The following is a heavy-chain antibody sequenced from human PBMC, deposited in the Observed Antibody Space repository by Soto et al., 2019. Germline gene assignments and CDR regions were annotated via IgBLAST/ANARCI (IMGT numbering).Heavy chain of an antibody. CDR3: ARDVPDSSGWYYFDY. V-gene: IGHV1-69*13. Sequence: SVKVSCKASGGTFSSYAISWVRQAPGQGLEWMGGIIPIFGTANYAQKFQGRVTITADESTSTAYMELSSLRSEDTAVYYCARDVPDSSGWYYFDYWGQGTLVTVSS. J-gene: IGHJ4*02. CDR1: GGTFSSYA. D-gene: IGHD6-19*01. CDR2: IIPIFGTA.